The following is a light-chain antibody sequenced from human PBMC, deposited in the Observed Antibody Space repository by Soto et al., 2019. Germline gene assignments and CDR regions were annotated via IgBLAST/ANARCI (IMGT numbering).Light chain of an antibody. J-gene: IGKJ1*01. CDR3: LQDYNYPWT. V-gene: IGKV1-6*01. CDR1: QGISSY. Sequence: AIRMTQSPSSLSASTGDRVTITCRASQGISSYLGWYQQKPGKAPKLLIYAASTLQSGVPSRFSGSGSGTGFTLTISSLQPEDCATYYCLQDYNYPWTFGQGTKVDIK. CDR2: AAS.